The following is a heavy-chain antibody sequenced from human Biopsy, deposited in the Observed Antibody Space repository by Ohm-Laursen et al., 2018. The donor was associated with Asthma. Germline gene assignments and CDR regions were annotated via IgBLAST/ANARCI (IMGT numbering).Heavy chain of an antibody. D-gene: IGHD3-9*01. V-gene: IGHV1-3*01. CDR3: SRTYYDFLTGQVNDAFAM. Sequence: GPSETVSCKASVYTFISYAIHWVRQAPGQRLEWMGWINAGNGNTKYSQKFEGRVTITRDTSASTAYMELSSLRSEDMAVYYCSRTYYDFLTGQVNDAFAMWGQGTMVTVSS. J-gene: IGHJ3*02. CDR1: VYTFISYA. CDR2: INAGNGNT.